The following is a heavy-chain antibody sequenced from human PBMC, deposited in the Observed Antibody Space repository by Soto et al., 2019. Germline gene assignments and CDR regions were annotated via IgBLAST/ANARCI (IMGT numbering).Heavy chain of an antibody. J-gene: IGHJ4*02. D-gene: IGHD6-19*01. V-gene: IGHV4-39*01. Sequence: SDTLSLTCTVSGVSISSSSYYWGLIRQPPGKGLEWIGSIYYSGSTYYNPSLKSRVTISVDTSKNQFSLKLSSVTAADTAVYYCATMPGILQWLAHLNYWGQGTLVTVSS. CDR2: IYYSGST. CDR3: ATMPGILQWLAHLNY. CDR1: GVSISSSSYY.